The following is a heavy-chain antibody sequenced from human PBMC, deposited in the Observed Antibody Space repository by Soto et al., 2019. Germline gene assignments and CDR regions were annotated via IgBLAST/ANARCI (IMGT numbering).Heavy chain of an antibody. D-gene: IGHD2-15*01. J-gene: IGHJ6*02. CDR1: GYTITSYY. Sequence: ASVKVSCKASGYTITSYYMHWVRQAPGQGLEWMGIINPSSSATRYSQKFQGRVTMTRDVSTSTVYMEMSGLRSEDTAVYYCARGYCSSGNCYRLYYYEMDVWGQGTTVTVPS. CDR3: ARGYCSSGNCYRLYYYEMDV. V-gene: IGHV1-46*01. CDR2: INPSSSAT.